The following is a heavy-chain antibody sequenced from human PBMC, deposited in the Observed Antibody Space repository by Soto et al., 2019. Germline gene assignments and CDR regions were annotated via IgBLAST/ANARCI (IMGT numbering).Heavy chain of an antibody. D-gene: IGHD1-1*01. CDR3: ARICRDGYNWNYYGIDV. Sequence: SVKVSCKASGGTFSSYAISWVRQAPGQGLEWMGGIIPIFGTANYAQKFQGRVTITADESTSTAYMELSSLRSEDTAVYYCARICRDGYNWNYYGIDVWAQGTTVTVSS. V-gene: IGHV1-69*13. CDR1: GGTFSSYA. CDR2: IIPIFGTA. J-gene: IGHJ6*02.